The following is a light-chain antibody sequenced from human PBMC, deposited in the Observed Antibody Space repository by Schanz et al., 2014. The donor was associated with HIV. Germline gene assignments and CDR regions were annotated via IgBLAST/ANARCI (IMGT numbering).Light chain of an antibody. V-gene: IGLV2-14*03. CDR1: SSDVGGYNY. CDR2: DVS. Sequence: QSVLTQPASVSGSPGQSITISCTGTSSDVGGYNYVSWYQQHPGKAPKLMIYDVSNRPSGVPDRFSGSKSGNTASLTVSGLQAEDEADYYCCSYTTSDTLIFGGGTKLTVL. CDR3: CSYTTSDTLI. J-gene: IGLJ2*01.